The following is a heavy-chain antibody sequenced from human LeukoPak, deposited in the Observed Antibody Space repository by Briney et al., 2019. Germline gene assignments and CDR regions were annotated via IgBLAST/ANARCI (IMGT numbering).Heavy chain of an antibody. D-gene: IGHD2-15*01. J-gene: IGHJ4*02. CDR2: ISNNGGYT. CDR1: GFTFSSSA. Sequence: GGSLRISCAASGFTFSSSAMSWVRQAPGKGLEWVSAISNNGGYTYYADSVQGRFTISRDNSKSTLCLQMNSLRAEDTAVYYCAKQLGYCSDGSCYFPYWGQGTLVTVSS. CDR3: AKQLGYCSDGSCYFPY. V-gene: IGHV3-23*01.